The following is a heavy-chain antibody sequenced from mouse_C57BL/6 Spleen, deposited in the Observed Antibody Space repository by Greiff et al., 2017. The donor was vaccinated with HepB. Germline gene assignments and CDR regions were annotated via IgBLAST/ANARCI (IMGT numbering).Heavy chain of an antibody. CDR1: GYTFTSYW. Sequence: QVQLQQPGAELVRPGSSVKLSCKASGYTFTSYWMNWVKQRPIQGLEWIGNIDPSDSETHYNQKFKDKATLTVDKSSSTAYMQLCSLTSEDSAVYYCARSWDGGYYFDYWGQGTPLTVSS. CDR2: IDPSDSET. V-gene: IGHV1-52*01. D-gene: IGHD4-1*01. J-gene: IGHJ2*01. CDR3: ARSWDGGYYFDY.